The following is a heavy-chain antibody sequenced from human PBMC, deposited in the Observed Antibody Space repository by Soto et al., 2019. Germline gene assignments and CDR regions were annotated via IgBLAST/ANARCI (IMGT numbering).Heavy chain of an antibody. CDR2: ISWNSGSI. D-gene: IGHD1-26*01. CDR3: AKGRGGTPADAFDI. J-gene: IGHJ3*02. CDR1: GFTFDDYA. V-gene: IGHV3-9*01. Sequence: GGSLRLSCAASGFTFDDYAMHWVRQAPGKGLEWVSGISWNSGSIGYADSVKGRFTISRDNAKNSLYLQMNSLRAEDRAVYYWAKGRGGTPADAFDIWGQGKRVTVAS.